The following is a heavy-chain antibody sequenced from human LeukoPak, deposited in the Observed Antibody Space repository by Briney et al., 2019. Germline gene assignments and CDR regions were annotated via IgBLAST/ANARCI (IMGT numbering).Heavy chain of an antibody. D-gene: IGHD3-22*01. J-gene: IGHJ4*02. CDR2: ISSSGSTI. CDR3: ASAPPWQWLPHDY. Sequence: GGSLRLSCAASGFTFSSYEMNWVRQAPGKGLEWVSYISSSGSTIYYADSVKGRFTISRDNAKNSLYLQMNSLRAEDTAVYYCASAPPWQWLPHDYWGQGTLVTVSS. CDR1: GFTFSSYE. V-gene: IGHV3-48*03.